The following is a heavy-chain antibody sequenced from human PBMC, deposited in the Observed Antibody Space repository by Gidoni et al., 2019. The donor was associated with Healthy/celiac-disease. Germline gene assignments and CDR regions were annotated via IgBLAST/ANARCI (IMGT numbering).Heavy chain of an antibody. CDR2: IWSDGSNK. CDR3: ARDAIAAAGGFDP. D-gene: IGHD6-13*01. V-gene: IGHV3-33*01. Sequence: QVQLVESGGGVVQPGRSLRRSGAASGLHFSSYGMHWARPAPGKGMEGVAFIWSDGSNKYYADSVKGRFTLSRDNSKNTLYLQMNSLRAEDTAVYYCARDAIAAAGGFDPWGQGTLVTVSS. CDR1: GLHFSSYG. J-gene: IGHJ5*02.